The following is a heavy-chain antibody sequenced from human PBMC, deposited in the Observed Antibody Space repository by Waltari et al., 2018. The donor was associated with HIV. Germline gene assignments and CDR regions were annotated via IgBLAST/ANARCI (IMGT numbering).Heavy chain of an antibody. CDR1: GDSVSSNSSA. CDR2: TYYRSKWYN. V-gene: IGHV6-1*01. CDR3: ARDGYSSSSHYYYYGMDV. Sequence: QVQLQQSGPGLVKPSQTLSLTCAISGDSVSSNSSAWNWIRQSPSRGLEWLGRTYYRSKWYNDYAVSVKSRITINPDTSKNQFSLQLNSVTPEDTAVYYCARDGYSSSSHYYYYGMDVWGQGTTVTVSS. D-gene: IGHD6-6*01. J-gene: IGHJ6*02.